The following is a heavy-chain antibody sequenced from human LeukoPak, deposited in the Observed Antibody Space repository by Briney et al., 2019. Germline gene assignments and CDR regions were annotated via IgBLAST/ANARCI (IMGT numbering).Heavy chain of an antibody. CDR2: ISSSGSTI. V-gene: IGHV3-48*03. D-gene: IGHD5-18*01. Sequence: PGGSLRLSCAASGFTFSSYEMNWVRQAPGKGLEWVSYISSSGSTIYYADSVKGRFTNSRDNAKNSLYLQMSSLRAEDTAVYYCARAGSYSYGVLFDYWGQGTLVTVSS. J-gene: IGHJ4*02. CDR3: ARAGSYSYGVLFDY. CDR1: GFTFSSYE.